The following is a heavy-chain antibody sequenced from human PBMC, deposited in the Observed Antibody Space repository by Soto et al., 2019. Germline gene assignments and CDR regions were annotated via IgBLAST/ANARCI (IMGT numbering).Heavy chain of an antibody. CDR1: GFTFSSYA. CDR3: APPPTASFQH. V-gene: IGHV3-23*01. CDR2: ISGDGGNT. Sequence: PEGSLRLSCAASGFTFSSYAMSWVRQAPGKGLEWVAAISGDGGNTYYADSVKGLFTISRDNSKNTLYLQMNSLRAEETAVYYCAPPPTASFQHWGQGTLVTVS. D-gene: IGHD4-17*01. J-gene: IGHJ1*01.